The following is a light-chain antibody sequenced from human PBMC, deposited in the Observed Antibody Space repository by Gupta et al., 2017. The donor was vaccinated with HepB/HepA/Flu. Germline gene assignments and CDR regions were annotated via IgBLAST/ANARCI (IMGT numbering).Light chain of an antibody. J-gene: IGLJ2*01. Sequence: SSVLTQPPSVSVAPGKTARITCGGNNIGSKSVHWYQQKPGPAPVLFIYYDSDRPSGIPERFSGSNSGNTATLTISRVEAGDEADYYCQVWDSSSDNVVFGGGTKLTVL. CDR3: QVWDSSSDNVV. CDR2: YDS. CDR1: NIGSKS. V-gene: IGLV3-21*04.